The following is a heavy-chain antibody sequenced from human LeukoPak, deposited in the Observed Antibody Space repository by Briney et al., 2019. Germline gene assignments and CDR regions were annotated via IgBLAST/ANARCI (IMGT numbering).Heavy chain of an antibody. CDR3: ARDGLELLWLKTGPVYNWFDP. CDR1: GGSISSSSYY. J-gene: IGHJ5*02. CDR2: IYYSGST. V-gene: IGHV4-39*07. D-gene: IGHD3-10*01. Sequence: SETLSLTCTVSGGSISSSSYYWGWIRQPPGKGLEWIGSIYYSGSTYYNPSLKSRVTISVDTSKNQFSLKLSSVTAADTAVYYCARDGLELLWLKTGPVYNWFDPWGQGTLVTVSS.